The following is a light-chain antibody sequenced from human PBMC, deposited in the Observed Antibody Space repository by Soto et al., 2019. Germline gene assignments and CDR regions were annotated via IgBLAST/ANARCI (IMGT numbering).Light chain of an antibody. CDR3: QHRNDWGS. J-gene: IGKJ4*01. CDR1: QSVGAQ. Sequence: EVVLTQYPATLSLSPGERATLSCRASQSVGAQFAWYQQKPGQSPRLLIYGASNRASGISARFSGSGSGTDFTLTIASLDPEDSAVYYFQHRNDWGSFGGGTRVDIK. V-gene: IGKV3-11*01. CDR2: GAS.